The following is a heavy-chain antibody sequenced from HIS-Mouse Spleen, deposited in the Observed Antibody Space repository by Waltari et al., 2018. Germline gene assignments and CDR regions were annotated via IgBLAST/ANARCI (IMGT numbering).Heavy chain of an antibody. J-gene: IGHJ4*02. CDR1: GFTFSGSA. V-gene: IGHV3-73*01. CDR2: IRSKANSYAT. D-gene: IGHD3-9*01. Sequence: EVQLVESGGGLVQPGGSLKLSCAASGFTFSGSAMHWFRQASGKGLEWVGRIRSKANSYATAYAASVKGRFTISRDDSKNTAYLQMNSLKTEDTAVYYCTRLDYDILTGYYSDYWGQGTLVTVSS. CDR3: TRLDYDILTGYYSDY.